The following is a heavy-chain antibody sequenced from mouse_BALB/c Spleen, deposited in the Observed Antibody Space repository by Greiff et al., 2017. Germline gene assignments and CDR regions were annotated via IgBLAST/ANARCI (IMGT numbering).Heavy chain of an antibody. CDR3: ARSIYYGSSYVWYFDV. CDR1: GFTFSSFG. V-gene: IGHV5-17*02. CDR2: ISSGSSTI. Sequence: DVKLVESGGGLVQPGGSRKLSCAASGFTFSSFGMHWVRQAPEKGLEWVAYISSGSSTIYYADTVKGRFTISRDNPKNTLFLQMTSRRSEDTAMYYCARSIYYGSSYVWYFDVWGAGTTVTVSS. D-gene: IGHD1-1*01. J-gene: IGHJ1*01.